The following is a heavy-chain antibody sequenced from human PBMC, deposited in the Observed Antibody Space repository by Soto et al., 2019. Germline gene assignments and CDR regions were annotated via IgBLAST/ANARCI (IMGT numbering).Heavy chain of an antibody. CDR2: IYSGGST. J-gene: IGHJ6*03. D-gene: IGHD5-12*01. V-gene: IGHV3-66*01. CDR1: GFNVSSNY. CDR3: ARDRVATRQEYYYYYMDV. Sequence: EVQLVESGGGLVQPGGSLRLSCAASGFNVSSNYMSWVRQAPGKGLEWVSVIYSGGSTYYADSVKGRFTISRDNSKNTLSLQMTSLRAEDTAVYYCARDRVATRQEYYYYYMDVWGKGTTVTVSS.